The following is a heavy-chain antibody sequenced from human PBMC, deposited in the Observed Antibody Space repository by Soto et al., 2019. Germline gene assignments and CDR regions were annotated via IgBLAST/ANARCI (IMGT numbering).Heavy chain of an antibody. Sequence: QVQLAESGGGVVQPGRSLRLSCGASGFTFSTYAMHWVRQAPGTGLEWVASISYDGRYQNYADSVKGRFTISRDNSYNTLSLQMNSLRAEDTAVYYCAKDMMDILTGYPPGPFDSWGQGTLVTVSS. V-gene: IGHV3-30*04. CDR3: AKDMMDILTGYPPGPFDS. CDR2: ISYDGRYQ. J-gene: IGHJ4*02. D-gene: IGHD3-9*01. CDR1: GFTFSTYA.